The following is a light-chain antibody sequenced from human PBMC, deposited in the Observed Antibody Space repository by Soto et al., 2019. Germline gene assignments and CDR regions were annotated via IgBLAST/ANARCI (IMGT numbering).Light chain of an antibody. Sequence: QSVLTQPASVSGSPGQSITISCTGTSSDVGGYNYVSWYQQHPGKAPKLMIYDVSNRPSGVPNRFSGSKSGNTASLTSSGLQAEDEADYYCSSYTSSSTVFGGGTKLTVL. CDR1: SSDVGGYNY. J-gene: IGLJ2*01. CDR2: DVS. CDR3: SSYTSSSTV. V-gene: IGLV2-14*01.